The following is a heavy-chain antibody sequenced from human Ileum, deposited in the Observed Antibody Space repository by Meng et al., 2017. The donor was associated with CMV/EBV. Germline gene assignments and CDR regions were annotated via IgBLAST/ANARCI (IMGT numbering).Heavy chain of an antibody. CDR1: GFTFSSYS. V-gene: IGHV3-21*01. J-gene: IGHJ5*02. CDR2: ISELSNYI. CDR3: ARVATLSTIPWFDP. Sequence: GGSLRLSCAASGFTFSSYSMTWVRQAPGKGLEWVSSISELSNYIHYAYSVKGRFTISRDNAKNTLYLQMNSLTAEDTAVYYCARVATLSTIPWFDPWGQGTLVTVSS. D-gene: IGHD3-3*01.